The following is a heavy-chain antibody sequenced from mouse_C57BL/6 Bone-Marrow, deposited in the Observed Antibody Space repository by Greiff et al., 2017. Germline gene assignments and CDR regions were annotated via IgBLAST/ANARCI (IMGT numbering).Heavy chain of an antibody. J-gene: IGHJ4*01. D-gene: IGHD2-3*01. CDR2: INPYNGGT. V-gene: IGHV1-19*01. Sequence: EVQLQQSGPVLVKPGASVKMSCKASGYTFTDYYMNWVKQSHGKSLEWIGVINPYNGGTSYNQKFKGKATLTVVKSSSTAYMELNSLTSEDSAVYYCALYDGYYLYYAKDYWGQGTSVTVSS. CDR3: ALYDGYYLYYAKDY. CDR1: GYTFTDYY.